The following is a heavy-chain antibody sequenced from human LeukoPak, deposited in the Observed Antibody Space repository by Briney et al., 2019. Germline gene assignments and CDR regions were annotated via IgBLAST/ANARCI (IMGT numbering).Heavy chain of an antibody. J-gene: IGHJ4*02. CDR2: IYTSGST. CDR1: GGSISSGSYY. CDR3: ARETETYYDILTGYSATDY. D-gene: IGHD3-9*01. V-gene: IGHV4-61*02. Sequence: RPSETLSLTCTVSGGSISSGSYYWSWIRQPAGKGLEWIGRIYTSGSTNYNPSLKSRVTISVDTSKNQFSLKLSSVTAADTAVYCCARETETYYDILTGYSATDYWGQGTLVTVSS.